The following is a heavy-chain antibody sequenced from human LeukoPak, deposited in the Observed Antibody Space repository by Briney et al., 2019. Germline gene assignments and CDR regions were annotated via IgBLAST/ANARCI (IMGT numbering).Heavy chain of an antibody. J-gene: IGHJ4*02. Sequence: GGSLRLSCAASAFTFSDYYMSWIRQAPGKGLEWVSHISSSGSIIYYADSVKGRFTISRDNAKNSLYLQMNSLRAEDTAVYYCVSHVDTAMVSDYFDSWGQGTQVTVSS. D-gene: IGHD5-18*01. CDR1: AFTFSDYY. CDR3: VSHVDTAMVSDYFDS. V-gene: IGHV3-11*01. CDR2: ISSSGSII.